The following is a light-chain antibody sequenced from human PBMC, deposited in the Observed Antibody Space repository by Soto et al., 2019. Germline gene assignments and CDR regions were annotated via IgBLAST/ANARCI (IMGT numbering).Light chain of an antibody. CDR3: QQYYSYPPWT. CDR2: AAS. Sequence: AIQMTQSPSSLSASVGDRVTFTCRASQGISNDLGWYQQKPGKAPKLLIYAASSLQSGVPSRFSGSGSGTDFTLTISSLQPEDFATYYCQQYYSYPPWTFGQGTKVDIK. J-gene: IGKJ1*01. CDR1: QGISND. V-gene: IGKV1-6*01.